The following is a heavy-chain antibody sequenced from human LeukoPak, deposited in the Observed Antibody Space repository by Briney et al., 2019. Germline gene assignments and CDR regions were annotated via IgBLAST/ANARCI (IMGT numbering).Heavy chain of an antibody. D-gene: IGHD2-21*01. J-gene: IGHJ1*01. Sequence: ASVKVSCKASLYTFTGYYMHWVRQATGQGLEWMGWINPNSGGTNYAQKLQGRVTMTRDTSTSTAYMELSRLRSDDTAVYYCARGVNKGFQYWGQGTLVTVSS. V-gene: IGHV1-2*02. CDR3: ARGVNKGFQY. CDR1: LYTFTGYY. CDR2: INPNSGGT.